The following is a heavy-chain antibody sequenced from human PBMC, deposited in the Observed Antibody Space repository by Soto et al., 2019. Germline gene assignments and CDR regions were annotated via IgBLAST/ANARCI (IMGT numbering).Heavy chain of an antibody. CDR1: GFKFSNYA. CDR2: ISATGGGT. CDR3: AKDRRAGGTSHFYLAL. Sequence: PGGSLGLCCAASGFKFSNYAMSWVRQAPGKGLEWVSLISATGGGTYYADSVKGRFTISRDNSHNTLYLQVHSLTAEDTAVYYCAKDRRAGGTSHFYLALWGQGA. V-gene: IGHV3-23*01. J-gene: IGHJ4*02.